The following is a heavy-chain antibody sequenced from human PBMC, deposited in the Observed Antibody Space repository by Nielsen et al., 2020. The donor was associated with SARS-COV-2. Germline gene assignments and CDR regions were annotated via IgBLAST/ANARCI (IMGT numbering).Heavy chain of an antibody. Sequence: GESLKISCAASGFTFSSYAMSWVRQASGKGLEWVSAISGSGGSTYYADSVKGRFTISRDNSKNTLYLQMNSLRAEDTAVYYCAKTIAAAGDFDYWGQGTLVTVSS. CDR2: ISGSGGST. CDR3: AKTIAAAGDFDY. V-gene: IGHV3-23*01. CDR1: GFTFSSYA. J-gene: IGHJ4*02. D-gene: IGHD6-13*01.